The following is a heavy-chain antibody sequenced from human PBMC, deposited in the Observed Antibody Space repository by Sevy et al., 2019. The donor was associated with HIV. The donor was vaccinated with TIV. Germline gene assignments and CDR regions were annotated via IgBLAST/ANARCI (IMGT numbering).Heavy chain of an antibody. CDR3: AKGVQTYYYDSSGYYSRDAFDI. CDR1: GFTFSSYA. Sequence: GGSLRLSCAASGFTFSSYAMSWVRQAPGKGLEWVSAISGSGGSTYYADSVKGRFTISRDNSKNTLYLQMNSMRAEDMAVYYCAKGVQTYYYDSSGYYSRDAFDIWGQGTLVTVSS. V-gene: IGHV3-23*01. D-gene: IGHD3-22*01. CDR2: ISGSGGST. J-gene: IGHJ3*02.